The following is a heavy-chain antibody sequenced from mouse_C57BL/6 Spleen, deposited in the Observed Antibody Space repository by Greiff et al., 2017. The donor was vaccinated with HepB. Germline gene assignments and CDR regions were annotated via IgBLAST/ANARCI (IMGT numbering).Heavy chain of an antibody. CDR1: GYTFTSYW. J-gene: IGHJ2*01. CDR3: ARRMITRRYYFDY. D-gene: IGHD2-4*01. Sequence: QVQLQQPGAELVMPGASVKLSCKASGYTFTSYWMHWVKQRPGQGLEWIGEIDPSDSYTNYTQKFKGKSTLTVDKSSSTAYMQLSSLTSEDSAVYYCARRMITRRYYFDYWGQGTTLTVSS. CDR2: IDPSDSYT. V-gene: IGHV1-69*01.